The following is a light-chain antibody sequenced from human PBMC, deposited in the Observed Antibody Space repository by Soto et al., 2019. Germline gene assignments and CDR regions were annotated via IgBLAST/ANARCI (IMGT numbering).Light chain of an antibody. CDR3: QQYYTTPQN. J-gene: IGKJ2*01. CDR1: QSLRYGGNDRNY. Sequence: DSVMTQSPDSLAVSLGERATIDFKSSQSLRYGGNDRNYLAWYQQKPGQSRKVIMYWASTREAGVPDRFIGSGSATHFTLTISSLQAEDVPVYYCQQYYTTPQNFGQGTQLDIK. V-gene: IGKV4-1*01. CDR2: WAS.